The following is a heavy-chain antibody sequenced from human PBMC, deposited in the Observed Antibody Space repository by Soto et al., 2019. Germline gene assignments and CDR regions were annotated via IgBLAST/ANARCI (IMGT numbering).Heavy chain of an antibody. Sequence: QVQLVQSGAEVKKPGSSVKVSCKASGGTFSSYAISWVRQAPGQGLEWMGGIIPIFGTANYAQKFQGRVTLPPGESTSTAYMELRSLRSEDTAVYYCARDRGWLRSQSGADYWGQGTLVTASS. CDR1: GGTFSSYA. J-gene: IGHJ4*02. CDR3: ARDRGWLRSQSGADY. CDR2: IIPIFGTA. V-gene: IGHV1-69*05. D-gene: IGHD5-12*01.